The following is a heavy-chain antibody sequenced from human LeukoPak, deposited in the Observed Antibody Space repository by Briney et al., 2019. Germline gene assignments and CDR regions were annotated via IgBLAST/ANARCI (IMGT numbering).Heavy chain of an antibody. Sequence: GGSLRLSCAASGFTVSSNYMSWVRQAPGKGLEWVSVIYSGGSTYYADSVKGRFTISRDNSKNTLYLQMNSLRAEDTAVYYCARCGSSGCYYGIPAEVDYWGQGTLVTVSS. V-gene: IGHV3-53*01. CDR3: ARCGSSGCYYGIPAEVDY. D-gene: IGHD3-22*01. J-gene: IGHJ4*02. CDR1: GFTVSSNY. CDR2: IYSGGST.